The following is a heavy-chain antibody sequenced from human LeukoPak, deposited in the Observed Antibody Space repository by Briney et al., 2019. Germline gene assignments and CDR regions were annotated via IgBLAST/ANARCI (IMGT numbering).Heavy chain of an antibody. V-gene: IGHV4-61*01. Sequence: NPSETLSLTCAVSGDSVSSSNYYWSWIRQPPGKGLEWIGYIYYSGNTNYNPSLKSRVTISVDTSKSQFSLKLSSVTAADTAVYYCARTSGYGDYYWGQGTLVTVSS. CDR1: GDSVSSSNYY. CDR3: ARTSGYGDYY. J-gene: IGHJ4*02. CDR2: IYYSGNT. D-gene: IGHD4-17*01.